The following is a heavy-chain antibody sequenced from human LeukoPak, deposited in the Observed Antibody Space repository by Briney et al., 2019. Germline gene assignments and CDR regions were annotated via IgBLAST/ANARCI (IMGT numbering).Heavy chain of an antibody. V-gene: IGHV3-30-3*01. CDR1: GFTFSSYA. J-gene: IGHJ3*02. CDR3: ARALPAADPLYHAFDI. CDR2: ISYDESNK. D-gene: IGHD2-2*01. Sequence: GGSLRLSCAASGFTFSSYAMHWVRQAPGKGLEWVAVISYDESNKYYADSVKGRFTISRDNSKNTLYLQMNSLRAEDTAVYYCARALPAADPLYHAFDIWGQGTMVTVSS.